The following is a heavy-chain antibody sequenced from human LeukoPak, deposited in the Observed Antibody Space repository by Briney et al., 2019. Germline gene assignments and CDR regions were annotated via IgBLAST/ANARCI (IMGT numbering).Heavy chain of an antibody. V-gene: IGHV7-4-1*02. CDR1: GYTFTSYA. J-gene: IGHJ5*02. D-gene: IGHD3-10*01. Sequence: ASVKVSCKASGYTFTSYAINWARQAPGQGLEWMGWINTNTGNPTYAQGFTGRFVFSLDTSVSTAYLQITSLKAEDTAVYYCARGGYYGSGNDFRFDPWGQGTLVTVSS. CDR2: INTNTGNP. CDR3: ARGGYYGSGNDFRFDP.